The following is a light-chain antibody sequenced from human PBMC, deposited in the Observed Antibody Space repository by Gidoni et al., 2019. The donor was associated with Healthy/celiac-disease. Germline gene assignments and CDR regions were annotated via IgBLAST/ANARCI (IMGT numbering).Light chain of an antibody. J-gene: IGKJ4*01. Sequence: DLQMTQSPPSLSASVGDRVTITCRASQGISNYLAWYQQKPGKVPKLLIYAASTSQSGVPSRFSGSGSGTDFTLTISSLQPEDVATYYCQKYNSAPPNTFGGGTKVEIK. CDR3: QKYNSAPPNT. V-gene: IGKV1-27*01. CDR1: QGISNY. CDR2: AAS.